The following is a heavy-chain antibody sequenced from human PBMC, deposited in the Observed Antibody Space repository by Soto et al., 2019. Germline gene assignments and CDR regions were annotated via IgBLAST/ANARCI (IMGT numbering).Heavy chain of an antibody. Sequence: EVQLLESGGGLVQPGGSLRLSCAASGFTFSSYALSWVRLAPGKGLEWVSAISGSGAGTYYADSVKGRFTISRDNSKNTLYLQMNSRRAEDTAVYYCADSIAAAGIAMDYWGQGPLVTVSS. D-gene: IGHD6-13*01. CDR2: ISGSGAGT. CDR3: ADSIAAAGIAMDY. J-gene: IGHJ4*02. CDR1: GFTFSSYA. V-gene: IGHV3-23*01.